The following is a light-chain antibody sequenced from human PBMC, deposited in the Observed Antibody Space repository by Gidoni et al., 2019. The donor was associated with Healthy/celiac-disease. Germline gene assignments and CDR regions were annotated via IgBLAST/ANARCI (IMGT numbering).Light chain of an antibody. V-gene: IGLV2-11*01. CDR3: CSYAGSYTFYV. J-gene: IGLJ1*01. CDR1: SSDVGGYNY. CDR2: DVS. Sequence: QSALTPPRSVSGSPGQSVTISCTGTSSDVGGYNYVSLYQQHPGKAPKLMSYDVSKRPSGVPDRCSGSKSGNTASLTISGLQAEDEADYYYCSYAGSYTFYVFGTGTKVTVL.